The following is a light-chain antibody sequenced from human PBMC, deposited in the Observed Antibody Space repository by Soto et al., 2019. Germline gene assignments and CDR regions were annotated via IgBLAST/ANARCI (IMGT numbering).Light chain of an antibody. CDR1: QSVGSSY. CDR2: GAS. V-gene: IGKV3-20*01. CDR3: QQYGSSGT. J-gene: IGKJ1*01. Sequence: PGERVTFSCRASQSVGSSYLTCYLQKPGQAPRLLIYGASNRATGIPDRFSGSGSGTDFTLTISRLEPEDFAVYYCQQYGSSGTFGQGTKVDIK.